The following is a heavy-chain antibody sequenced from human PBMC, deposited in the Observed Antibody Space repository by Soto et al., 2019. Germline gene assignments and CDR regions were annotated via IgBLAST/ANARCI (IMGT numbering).Heavy chain of an antibody. V-gene: IGHV4-31*03. CDR3: ARAIEGDYGYFQH. Sequence: QVQLQESGPGLVKPSQTLSLTCTVSGGSISSGGYYWSWIRQHPGKGLEWIGYIYYSGSTYYNPSLKSRVXIAXDXCKNQFSLKLSSVTAADTAVYYCARAIEGDYGYFQHWGQGTLVTVSS. D-gene: IGHD4-17*01. CDR2: IYYSGST. J-gene: IGHJ1*01. CDR1: GGSISSGGYY.